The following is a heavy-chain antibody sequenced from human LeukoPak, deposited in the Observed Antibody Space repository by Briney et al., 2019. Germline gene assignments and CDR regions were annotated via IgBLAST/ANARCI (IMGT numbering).Heavy chain of an antibody. CDR2: INPNSGGT. CDR3: ARETERSPDYYDSSGYYSEVHDAFDI. Sequence: ASVKVSCKASGYTFTGYYMHWVRQAPGQGLEWMGWINPNSGGTNYAQKFQGWVTMTRDTSISTDYMELSRLRSDDTAVYYCARETERSPDYYDSSGYYSEVHDAFDIWGQGTMVTVSS. D-gene: IGHD3-22*01. V-gene: IGHV1-2*04. CDR1: GYTFTGYY. J-gene: IGHJ3*02.